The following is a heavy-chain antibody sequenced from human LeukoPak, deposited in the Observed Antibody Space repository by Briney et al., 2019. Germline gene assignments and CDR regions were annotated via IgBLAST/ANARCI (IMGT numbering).Heavy chain of an antibody. V-gene: IGHV4-39*02. D-gene: IGHD3-3*01. CDR2: IYYSGST. CDR3: ARDRDFWSGPFDY. J-gene: IGHJ4*02. Sequence: SETLSLTCTVSGGSISSSSYYWGWIRQPPGKGLEWIGSIYYSGSTYYNPSLKSRVTISVDTSKNQFSLKLSSVTAADTAVYYCARDRDFWSGPFDYWGQGTLVTVSS. CDR1: GGSISSSSYY.